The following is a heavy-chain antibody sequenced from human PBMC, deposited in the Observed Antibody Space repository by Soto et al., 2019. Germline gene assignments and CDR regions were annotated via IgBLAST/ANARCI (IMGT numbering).Heavy chain of an antibody. Sequence: QVQLVQSGAEVKKPGASVKVSCETSGYTFTTYYMHWVRRAPGQGLEWMGMINPSGGSTSYAQKFQGRVTMTRDTSTRTIYMVLSSLRRDDTAIYYCARRAYNYANMDVWGQGTTVTVSS. CDR1: GYTFTTYY. CDR3: ARRAYNYANMDV. J-gene: IGHJ6*02. D-gene: IGHD5-18*01. V-gene: IGHV1-46*01. CDR2: INPSGGST.